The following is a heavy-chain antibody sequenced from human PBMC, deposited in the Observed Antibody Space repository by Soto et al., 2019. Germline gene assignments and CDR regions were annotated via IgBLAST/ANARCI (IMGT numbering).Heavy chain of an antibody. D-gene: IGHD6-19*01. CDR3: ARLEDKNSSGWYKGAFDI. J-gene: IGHJ3*02. V-gene: IGHV4-4*02. Sequence: SATLSLTCAVSSGSISSSNWWSWVRQPPGKGLEWIGEIYHSGSTNYNPSLKSRVTISVDKSKNQFSLKLSSVTAADTAVYYCARLEDKNSSGWYKGAFDIWGQGTMVTVSS. CDR2: IYHSGST. CDR1: SGSISSSNW.